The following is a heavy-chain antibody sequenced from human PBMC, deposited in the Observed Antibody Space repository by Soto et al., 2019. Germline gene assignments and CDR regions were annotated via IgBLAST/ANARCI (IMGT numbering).Heavy chain of an antibody. D-gene: IGHD2-15*01. J-gene: IGHJ4*02. CDR3: ARGSGNPFDY. V-gene: IGHV4-59*01. CDR1: GGSMNTYY. CDR2: IYSSGST. Sequence: SETLSLTCSVSGGSMNTYYWSWIRQPPGKGLEWIGYIYSSGSTNYKLSLKSRVVFSVDTSKNQFSLKLSSVTAADTAVYYCARGSGNPFDYWDQGTLVTVSS.